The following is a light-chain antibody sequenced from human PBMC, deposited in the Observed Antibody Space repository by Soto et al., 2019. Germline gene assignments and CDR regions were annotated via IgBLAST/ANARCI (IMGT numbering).Light chain of an antibody. CDR2: GAS. V-gene: IGKV3-15*01. Sequence: ERVMTQSPAPLSVSPGERATLSCRASQSVSSNLAWYQQKFGQPPRLLIYGASTRATGIPARFSGSGSGTEFTLTISSLQSEDFAVYYCQQYNNWPPTFGQGTKVEIK. CDR3: QQYNNWPPT. CDR1: QSVSSN. J-gene: IGKJ1*01.